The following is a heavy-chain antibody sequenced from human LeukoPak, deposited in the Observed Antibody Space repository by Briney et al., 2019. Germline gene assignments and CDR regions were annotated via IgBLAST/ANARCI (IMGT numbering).Heavy chain of an antibody. J-gene: IGHJ6*03. D-gene: IGHD3-9*01. V-gene: IGHV3-20*04. CDR1: GFTFDDYG. Sequence: GGSLRLSCAASGFTFDDYGKSWGRQAPGKGVEWVSGINWNGGRTVYADSVKCRFTISRDNAKNSLYLQMNSLRAEDTALYYCARIGYDTLTGYSRRDYYYYYLDVWGKGTTVAVAS. CDR3: ARIGYDTLTGYSRRDYYYYYLDV. CDR2: INWNGGRT.